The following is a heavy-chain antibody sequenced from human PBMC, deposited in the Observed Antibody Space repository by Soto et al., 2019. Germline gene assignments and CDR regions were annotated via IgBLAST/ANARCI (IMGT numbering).Heavy chain of an antibody. J-gene: IGHJ5*02. Sequence: SETLSLTCTVSGGSISSSSYYWGWIRQPPGKGLEWIGSIYYSGSTNYNPSLKSRVTISVDTSKNQFSLKLSSVTAADTAVYYCARGLLWFGDNWFDPWGQGTLVTVSS. CDR1: GGSISSSSYY. CDR3: ARGLLWFGDNWFDP. CDR2: IYYSGST. D-gene: IGHD3-10*01. V-gene: IGHV4-39*07.